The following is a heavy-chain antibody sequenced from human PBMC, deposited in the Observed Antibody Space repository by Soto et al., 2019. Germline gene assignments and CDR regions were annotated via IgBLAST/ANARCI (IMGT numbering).Heavy chain of an antibody. D-gene: IGHD3-10*01. CDR2: IKQDGSEK. CDR3: ARDLNELWFGESRGDAFDI. V-gene: IGHV3-7*01. J-gene: IGHJ3*02. Sequence: GGSLRLSCAASGFTFSSYWMSWVRQAPGKGLEWVANIKQDGSEKYYVDSVKGRFTISRDNAKNSLYLQMNSLRAEDTAVYYCARDLNELWFGESRGDAFDIWGQGTMVTVSS. CDR1: GFTFSSYW.